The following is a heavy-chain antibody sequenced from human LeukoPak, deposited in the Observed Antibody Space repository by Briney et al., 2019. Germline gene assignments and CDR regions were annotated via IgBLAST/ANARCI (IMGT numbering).Heavy chain of an antibody. J-gene: IGHJ4*02. CDR3: ARHGSSGYDPLT. CDR1: GGSINTDY. Sequence: SETLSLTCTVSGGSINTDYWSWIRQPPGKGLEWIGYIYYTGRTAYNPSLESRVTISLDTSRKQFSLKLSSVTAADTALYYCARHGSSGYDPLTWGQGTLVTVSP. CDR2: IYYTGRT. V-gene: IGHV4-59*08. D-gene: IGHD5-12*01.